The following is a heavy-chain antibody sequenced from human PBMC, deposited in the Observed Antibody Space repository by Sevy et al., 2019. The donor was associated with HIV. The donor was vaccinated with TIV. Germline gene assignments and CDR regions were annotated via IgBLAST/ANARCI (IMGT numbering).Heavy chain of an antibody. CDR3: ARVEPAGRITMIVVVSGAFDI. CDR2: IKQDGSEK. J-gene: IGHJ3*02. D-gene: IGHD3-22*01. CDR1: GFTFSSYW. Sequence: GGSLRLSCAASGFTFSSYWMSWVRQAPGKGLEWMANIKQDGSEKYYVDSVKGRFTISRDNAKNSLYLQMNSLRAEDTAVYYCARVEPAGRITMIVVVSGAFDIWGQGTMVTVSS. V-gene: IGHV3-7*01.